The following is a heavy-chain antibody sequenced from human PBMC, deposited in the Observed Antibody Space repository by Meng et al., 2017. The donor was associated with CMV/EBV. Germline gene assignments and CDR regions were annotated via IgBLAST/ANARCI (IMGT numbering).Heavy chain of an antibody. CDR3: ARDLRPAREGGLASYYYDSSGYYLKGLLDY. V-gene: IGHV3-21*01. CDR2: ISSSSSYI. D-gene: IGHD3-22*01. CDR1: GFTFSSYS. Sequence: GESLKISCAASGFTFSSYSMNWVRQAPRKGLEWVSSISSSSSYIYYADSVKGRFTISRDNAKNSLYLQMNSLRAEDTAVYYCARDLRPAREGGLASYYYDSSGYYLKGLLDYWGQGTLVTVSS. J-gene: IGHJ4*02.